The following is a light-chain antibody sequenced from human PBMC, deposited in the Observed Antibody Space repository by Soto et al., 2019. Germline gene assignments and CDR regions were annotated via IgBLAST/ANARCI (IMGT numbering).Light chain of an antibody. CDR3: QQYNNWPPWT. J-gene: IGKJ1*01. CDR2: GAS. Sequence: EIVLTQSPGILSLSPGERATLSCRASQSVSSNLAWYQQKPGQAPRLLIYGASTRATGIPGRFSGSGSGTEFTLTISSLQSEDFAVYYCQQYNNWPPWTFGQGTKVEIK. V-gene: IGKV3-15*01. CDR1: QSVSSN.